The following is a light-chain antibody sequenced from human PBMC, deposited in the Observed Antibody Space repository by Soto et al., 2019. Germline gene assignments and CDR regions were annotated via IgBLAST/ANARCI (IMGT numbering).Light chain of an antibody. J-gene: IGKJ5*01. Sequence: EIVMTQSPATLSVSPGERATLSCRASQSVSSNLAWYQQKPGQAPRLLISGASKRATGIPDRFSGSGSGTDFTLTINRLEPEDFAVYYCQHYDSLPITFGQGTRLEIK. CDR3: QHYDSLPIT. CDR1: QSVSSN. CDR2: GAS. V-gene: IGKV3D-15*01.